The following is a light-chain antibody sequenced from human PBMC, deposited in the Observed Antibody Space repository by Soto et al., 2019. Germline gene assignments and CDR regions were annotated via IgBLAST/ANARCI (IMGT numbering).Light chain of an antibody. Sequence: EVVLTQSPGTLSLSPGERATLSCRASQSVTSGSLAWYQQKPGQAPRLLIYGTSSRATGIPDRFSGSGSGTVFTLTISRLEAEDFALYYCQDYGSSRMFGQGTKVEIK. CDR2: GTS. V-gene: IGKV3-20*01. CDR3: QDYGSSRM. CDR1: QSVTSGS. J-gene: IGKJ1*01.